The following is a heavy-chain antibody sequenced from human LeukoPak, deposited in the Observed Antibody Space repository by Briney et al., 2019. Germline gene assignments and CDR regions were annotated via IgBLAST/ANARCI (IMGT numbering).Heavy chain of an antibody. J-gene: IGHJ6*02. Sequence: PGGSLRLSCAASAFTFSSYAMSWVRQAPGKGLEWVSAISGSGGNTYYADSVKGRFTISRDNSKDTLYLQMNSLRAEDTAVYYCAKVTCSGGNCWPHYYYGMDVWGQGTTVTVPS. V-gene: IGHV3-23*01. D-gene: IGHD2-15*01. CDR3: AKVTCSGGNCWPHYYYGMDV. CDR2: ISGSGGNT. CDR1: AFTFSSYA.